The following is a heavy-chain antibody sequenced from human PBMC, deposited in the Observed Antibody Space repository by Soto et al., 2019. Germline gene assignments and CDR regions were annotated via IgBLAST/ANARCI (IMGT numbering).Heavy chain of an antibody. CDR3: PGAAAEGWFDP. V-gene: IGHV3-33*01. Sequence: QVQLVESGGGVVQPGTSLRLSCAASGFTISTYGMHWVRQAPGKGLEWVAVIWFDGRNQYYADSVKGRFTISRDTSKNTLYLQMNSLRVEDTAVYYCPGAAAEGWFDPWGQGTLVTVSS. D-gene: IGHD6-13*01. J-gene: IGHJ5*02. CDR2: IWFDGRNQ. CDR1: GFTISTYG.